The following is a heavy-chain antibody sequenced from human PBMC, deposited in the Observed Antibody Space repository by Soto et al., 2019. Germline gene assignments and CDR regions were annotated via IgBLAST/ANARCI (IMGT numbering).Heavy chain of an antibody. J-gene: IGHJ4*02. CDR2: ISANTGHT. V-gene: IGHV1-18*04. D-gene: IGHD1-26*01. CDR3: ARRAGGGGYYVGRY. CDR1: GYTFINYG. Sequence: QVQLVQSGAEVNKPGASVKLSCKASGYTFINYGLTWVRQAPGQGLEWVGWISANTGHTVYAQKFQARVTMTTHTSTSTAYMELRSLRSDDTAVYYCARRAGGGGYYVGRYWGQGTLVTVSS.